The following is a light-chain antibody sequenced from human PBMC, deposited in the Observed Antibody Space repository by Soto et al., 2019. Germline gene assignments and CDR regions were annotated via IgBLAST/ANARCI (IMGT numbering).Light chain of an antibody. CDR2: DAS. CDR1: QSVSSL. Sequence: DIVLTQSPATLSLSKGQRATLCRRASQSVSSLLAWYQQKPGQAPRLLIYDASNSATGIPPRFSGSGSGTEFTLTISSLQPEDFATYYCLQNNSYPVTFGQGTNVDIK. V-gene: IGKV3-11*01. CDR3: LQNNSYPVT. J-gene: IGKJ1*01.